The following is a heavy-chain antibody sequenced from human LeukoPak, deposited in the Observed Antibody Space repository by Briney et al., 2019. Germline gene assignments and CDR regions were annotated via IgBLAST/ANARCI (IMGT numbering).Heavy chain of an antibody. Sequence: GGSLRLSCAASGFTFSSYWMHWVRQAPGKGLEWVSAISGSGGSTYYADSVKGRFTISRDNSKNTLYLQMNSLRAENTAVYYCAKDDQEEPFDYWGQGTLVTVSS. CDR2: ISGSGGST. J-gene: IGHJ4*02. V-gene: IGHV3-23*01. CDR3: AKDDQEEPFDY. CDR1: GFTFSSYW. D-gene: IGHD1-26*01.